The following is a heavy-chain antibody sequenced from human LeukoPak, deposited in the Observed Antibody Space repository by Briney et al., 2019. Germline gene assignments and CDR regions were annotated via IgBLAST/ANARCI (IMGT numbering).Heavy chain of an antibody. CDR2: ILYGGSNT. J-gene: IGHJ4*02. CDR1: GFTFSSYG. Sequence: GGSLRLSCAASGFTFSSYGMHWGGQAPGKRPEWVAFILYGGSNTYYAAYVKGRFTISSDNSKNTLYLQMNSLRAEDTAVYYCAKGSGSCYVCAPDYWGQGTLVTVSS. D-gene: IGHD2-15*01. CDR3: AKGSGSCYVCAPDY. V-gene: IGHV3-30*02.